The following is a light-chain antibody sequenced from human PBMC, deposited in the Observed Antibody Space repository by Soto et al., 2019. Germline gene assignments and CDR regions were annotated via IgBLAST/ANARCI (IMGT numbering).Light chain of an antibody. CDR1: SSDVGGYDY. J-gene: IGLJ3*02. CDR2: EVS. V-gene: IGLV2-14*01. Sequence: HSALTQPASVSGSPGQSITISCTGTSSDVGGYDYVSWYQQHPGRAPKLMIFEVSNRPSGISNRFSGSKSGNTASLTISGLQAEDEADYYCSSFTSSSTQVLGGGTKVTVX. CDR3: SSFTSSSTQV.